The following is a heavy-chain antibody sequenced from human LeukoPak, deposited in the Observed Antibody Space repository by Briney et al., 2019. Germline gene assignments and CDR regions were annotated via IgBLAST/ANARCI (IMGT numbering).Heavy chain of an antibody. CDR1: GFTVSSNY. V-gene: IGHV3-66*01. CDR3: ARDLTYYDSSGFQDY. J-gene: IGHJ4*02. CDR2: IYSGGST. Sequence: GGSLRLSCAASGFTVSSNYMSWVRQAPGKGLEWVSVIYSGGSTYYADSVKGRFTISRDNSKNTLYLQMNSLRAEDTAVYYCARDLTYYDSSGFQDYWGQGTLVTVSS. D-gene: IGHD3-22*01.